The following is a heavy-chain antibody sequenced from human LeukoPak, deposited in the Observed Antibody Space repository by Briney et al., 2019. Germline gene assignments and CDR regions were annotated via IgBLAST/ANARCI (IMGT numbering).Heavy chain of an antibody. CDR1: GGSISSSSYY. Sequence: SETLSLTCTVSGGSISSSSYYWGWIRQPPGKGLEWTGSIYYSGSTYYNPSLKSRVTISVDTSKNQFSLKLSSVTAADTAVYYCAGMTTVGDVGYWGQGTLVPVSS. CDR2: IYYSGST. J-gene: IGHJ4*02. CDR3: AGMTTVGDVGY. V-gene: IGHV4-39*01. D-gene: IGHD4-23*01.